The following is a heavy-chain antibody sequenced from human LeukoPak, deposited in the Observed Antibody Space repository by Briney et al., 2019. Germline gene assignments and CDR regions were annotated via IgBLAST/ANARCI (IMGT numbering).Heavy chain of an antibody. V-gene: IGHV3-48*03. CDR2: ISSSGSTI. CDR1: GFTFSSYE. D-gene: IGHD3-10*02. Sequence: GGSLRLSCAASGFTFSSYEMNWVRQAPGKGLEWVSYISSSGSTIYYADSVKGRFTISRDNAKNSLYLQMKSLRAEDTAVYYWAELGITMIGGVWGKGTTVTISS. J-gene: IGHJ6*04. CDR3: AELGITMIGGV.